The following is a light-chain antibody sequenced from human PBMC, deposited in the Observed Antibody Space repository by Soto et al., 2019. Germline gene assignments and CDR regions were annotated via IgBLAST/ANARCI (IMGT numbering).Light chain of an antibody. Sequence: QSELTQPPSVSAPPGQKVTISSSGTSSNIGNNYVSWYQNLPGTAPKLLIYENNKRPSGIPDRFSGSKSGTSATLGITGLQTGDGATYYCGTWDNSLTVWVFGGGTKLTVL. J-gene: IGLJ3*02. V-gene: IGLV1-51*02. CDR2: ENN. CDR3: GTWDNSLTVWV. CDR1: SSNIGNNY.